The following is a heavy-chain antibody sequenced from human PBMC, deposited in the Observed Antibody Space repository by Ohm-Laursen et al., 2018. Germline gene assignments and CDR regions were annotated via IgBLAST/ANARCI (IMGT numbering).Heavy chain of an antibody. CDR2: ISYDGSNK. CDR3: AKDQAFITGTLDY. J-gene: IGHJ4*02. Sequence: SLRLSCSASGFTFTNAWMSWVRQAPGKGLEWVAVISYDGSNKYYADSVKGRFTISRDNSKNTLYLQMNSLRAEDTAVYYCAKDQAFITGTLDYWGQGTLVTVSS. D-gene: IGHD1-7*01. CDR1: GFTFTNAW. V-gene: IGHV3-30*18.